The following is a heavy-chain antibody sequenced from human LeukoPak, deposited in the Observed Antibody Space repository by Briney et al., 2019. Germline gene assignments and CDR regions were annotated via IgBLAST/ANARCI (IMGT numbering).Heavy chain of an antibody. D-gene: IGHD2-15*01. Sequence: GGSLRLSCAASGFTFSRHWMSWVRQAPLKGLEWVANIKQDGSDKYYVDSVKGRFTISKDNAKNSLYLQMNSLRADDTAVYYCARYGCTGGSCFDYWGQGTLVTVSS. CDR3: ARYGCTGGSCFDY. CDR1: GFTFSRHW. J-gene: IGHJ4*02. CDR2: IKQDGSDK. V-gene: IGHV3-7*01.